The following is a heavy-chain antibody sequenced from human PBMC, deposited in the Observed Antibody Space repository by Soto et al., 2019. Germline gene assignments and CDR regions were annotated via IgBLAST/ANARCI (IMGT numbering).Heavy chain of an antibody. D-gene: IGHD6-13*01. CDR3: ARVRVFAAAAGTNWFDP. J-gene: IGHJ5*02. V-gene: IGHV1-3*01. CDR2: INAGNGNT. Sequence: ASVKVSCKASGYTFTGYAMHWVRQAPGQRLEWMGWINAGNGNTKYSQKFQGRVTITRDTSASTAYMELSSLRSEDTAVYYCARVRVFAAAAGTNWFDPWGQGTLVTVSS. CDR1: GYTFTGYA.